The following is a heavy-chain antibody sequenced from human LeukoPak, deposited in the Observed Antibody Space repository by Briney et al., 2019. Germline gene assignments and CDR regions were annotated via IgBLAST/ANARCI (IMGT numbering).Heavy chain of an antibody. CDR1: GFTFSSYG. CDR3: AKDRTTYYFDY. Sequence: GGCLRLSCAASGFTFSSYGMHSVRQAPGKGLEWEAVISYDGSNKYYADSVKGRFTISRDNSKNTLYLQMNSLRAEDTAVYYCAKDRTTYYFDYWGQGTLVTVSS. V-gene: IGHV3-30*18. J-gene: IGHJ4*02. D-gene: IGHD4-17*01. CDR2: ISYDGSNK.